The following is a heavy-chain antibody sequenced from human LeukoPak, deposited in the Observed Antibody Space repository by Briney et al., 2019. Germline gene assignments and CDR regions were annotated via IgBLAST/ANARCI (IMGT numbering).Heavy chain of an antibody. D-gene: IGHD6-6*01. CDR1: GFTFDDYA. V-gene: IGHV3-9*03. Sequence: GRSLRLSCAASGFTFDDYAMHWVRQAPGKGLEWVSGISWNSGSIGYADSVKGRFTISRDNAKNSLYLQMNSLRAEDMALYCCAKGLGPGTYSSSSYDYWGQGTLVTVSS. CDR3: AKGLGPGTYSSSSYDY. CDR2: ISWNSGSI. J-gene: IGHJ4*02.